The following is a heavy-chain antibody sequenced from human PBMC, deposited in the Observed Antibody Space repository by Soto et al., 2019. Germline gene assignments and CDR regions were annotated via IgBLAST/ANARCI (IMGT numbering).Heavy chain of an antibody. Sequence: QITLKESGPTLVKPTQTLTLTCTFSGFSLSTGGMGVGWIRQPPGKALEWLALIYWDGDRRYNPSLMNRLTIAKDTSKNQVVLTMTNMDPVDTATYYCVHSRCGGDCLQSYSSHYYYGMDIWGQGTTVTVSS. CDR2: IYWDGDR. CDR1: GFSLSTGGMG. V-gene: IGHV2-5*02. CDR3: VHSRCGGDCLQSYSSHYYYGMDI. J-gene: IGHJ6*02. D-gene: IGHD2-21*02.